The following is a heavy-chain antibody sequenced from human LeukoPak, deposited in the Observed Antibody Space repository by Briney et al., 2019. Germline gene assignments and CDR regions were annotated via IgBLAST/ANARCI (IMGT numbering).Heavy chain of an antibody. D-gene: IGHD3-10*01. CDR1: GFTFSSYS. CDR3: AKDDAWLRFGE. CDR2: ISPSGDMT. V-gene: IGHV3-23*01. Sequence: GGSLRLSCAASGFTFSSYSLNWVRQAPGKGLEWVSGISPSGDMTYYADSVKGRFTISRDNSRNTLYLEVISLTAEDTAVYYCAKDDAWLRFGEWSQGTLVTVSS. J-gene: IGHJ4*02.